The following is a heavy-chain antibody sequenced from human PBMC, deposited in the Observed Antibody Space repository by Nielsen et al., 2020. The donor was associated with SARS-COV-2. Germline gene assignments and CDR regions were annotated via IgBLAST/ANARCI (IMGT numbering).Heavy chain of an antibody. J-gene: IGHJ4*02. CDR1: GFIFSNYA. D-gene: IGHD3-16*02. Sequence: GGSLRLSCAASGFIFSNYAMHWVRQAPGKGLEWVAVISYDGSNKYYADSVKGRFAISRDNSKNTLYLQMNSLRTEDTAIYYCARGFIRSPNFDYWGQGTLVTVSS. V-gene: IGHV3-30*03. CDR3: ARGFIRSPNFDY. CDR2: ISYDGSNK.